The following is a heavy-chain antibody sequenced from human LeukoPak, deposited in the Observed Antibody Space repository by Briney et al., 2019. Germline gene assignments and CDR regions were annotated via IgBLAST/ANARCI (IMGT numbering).Heavy chain of an antibody. CDR1: GFTFSSYG. J-gene: IGHJ4*02. D-gene: IGHD2-15*01. CDR3: TIDRVGCSGGSCYPYYFDN. Sequence: PGGTLRLSCAASGFTFSSYGMSWGRQAPGKGLEWVGHIKSKTDGGTADYAAAVKGRFTISRDDSKNTLYLQMNSLKSEDTAMYYCTIDRVGCSGGSCYPYYFDNWGQGTLVTVSS. CDR2: IKSKTDGGTA. V-gene: IGHV3-15*01.